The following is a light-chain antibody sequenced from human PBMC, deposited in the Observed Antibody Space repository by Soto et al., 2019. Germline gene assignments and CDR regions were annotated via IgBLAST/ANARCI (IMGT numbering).Light chain of an antibody. Sequence: QSVLTQPASVSGSPGQSVTISCTGTSGDIGRYKFVSWFQQHPGKAPKLLIFEGTNRPSGVSHRFSGSKSRNTASLTIAGLQAEHEAMYFCSSSTNTNTLVIFGGGTKVTVL. V-gene: IGLV2-14*01. CDR1: SGDIGRYKF. CDR2: EGT. CDR3: SSSTNTNTLVI. J-gene: IGLJ2*01.